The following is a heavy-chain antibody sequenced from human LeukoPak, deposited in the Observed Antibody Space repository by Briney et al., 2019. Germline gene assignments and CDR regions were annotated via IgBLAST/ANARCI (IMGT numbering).Heavy chain of an antibody. V-gene: IGHV1-46*01. CDR2: INPSGGSI. J-gene: IGHJ4*02. CDR3: AGFDRSSWETFDQ. CDR1: GYTFTSNY. Sequence: ASVKVSCKASGYTFTSNYMHWVRQAPGQGLEWMGIINPSGGSIGYAQKFQGRVTMTGDTPTSTVYMELSSLRSEDTAVYYCAGFDRSSWETFDQWGQGTLVTVSS. D-gene: IGHD6-13*01.